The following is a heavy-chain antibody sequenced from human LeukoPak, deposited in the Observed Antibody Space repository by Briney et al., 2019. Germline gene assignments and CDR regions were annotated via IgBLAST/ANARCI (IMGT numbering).Heavy chain of an antibody. CDR2: INLDGSDT. V-gene: IGHV3-7*01. Sequence: GGSLRLSCAASGSTFGGYSMTWVRQAPGKGLEWVANINLDGSDTFYVGFVKGRFTISRDNADNSLYLQMNSLRAEDTAVYYCGRVIAGAIDYWGQGTLVTVSS. J-gene: IGHJ4*02. CDR3: GRVIAGAIDY. CDR1: GSTFGGYS. D-gene: IGHD6-13*01.